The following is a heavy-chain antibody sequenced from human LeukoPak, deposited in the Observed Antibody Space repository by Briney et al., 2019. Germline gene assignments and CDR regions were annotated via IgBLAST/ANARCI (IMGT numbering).Heavy chain of an antibody. V-gene: IGHV3-23*01. CDR1: GFTFSSYA. CDR3: AKDNKKGLELRLNQKNWFDL. Sequence: GGSLRLSCAASGFTFSSYAMSWVRQAPGKGLEWVSAITYSGGTTNNADSVQGRFTISRDNSKNTLYLQMDSLRAEDTAVYYCAKDNKKGLELRLNQKNWFDLWGQGTLVTVSS. CDR2: ITYSGGTT. J-gene: IGHJ5*02. D-gene: IGHD1-7*01.